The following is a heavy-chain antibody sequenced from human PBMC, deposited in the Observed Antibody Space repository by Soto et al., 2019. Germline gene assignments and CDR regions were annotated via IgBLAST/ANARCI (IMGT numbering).Heavy chain of an antibody. J-gene: IGHJ4*02. V-gene: IGHV3-23*01. CDR2: LRGSDANT. D-gene: IGHD1-26*01. CDR3: ARNQWELVN. Sequence: GGSLRLSCAASGFTFSSYGMSWVRQAPGKGLAWVSSLRGSDANTYYADSVKGRFTISRDNFKNTLYLQTNILRAEDTAVYYCARNQWELVNWGQGTLVTVS. CDR1: GFTFSSYG.